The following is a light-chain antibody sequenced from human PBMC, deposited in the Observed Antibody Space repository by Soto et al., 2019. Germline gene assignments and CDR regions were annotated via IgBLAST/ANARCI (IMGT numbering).Light chain of an antibody. CDR2: AAS. J-gene: IGKJ1*01. CDR1: QSISNH. CDR3: QQSYSSPPT. Sequence: DVQMTQSPSALSASVEDRVLLTCRASQSISNHLNWYQQKQGKAPKXXILAASSLQSGVPSRFSGRRSGPEFTLTISSLTPEAFATYYCQQSYSSPPTFGQGTKVDIK. V-gene: IGKV1-39*01.